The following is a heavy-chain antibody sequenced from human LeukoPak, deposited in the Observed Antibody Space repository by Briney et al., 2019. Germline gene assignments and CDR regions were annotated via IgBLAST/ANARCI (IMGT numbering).Heavy chain of an antibody. D-gene: IGHD3-10*01. CDR3: TSASGY. J-gene: IGHJ4*02. CDR2: IRSKAYGGTT. V-gene: IGHV3-49*04. CDR1: GFTFGDYA. Sequence: GGSLRLSCTASGFTFGDYATNWVRQAPGKGLEWVGFIRSKAYGGTTEYAASVTGRFTISRDDSKSIAYLQMNSLKTEDTAAYYCTSASGYWGQGTLVTVSS.